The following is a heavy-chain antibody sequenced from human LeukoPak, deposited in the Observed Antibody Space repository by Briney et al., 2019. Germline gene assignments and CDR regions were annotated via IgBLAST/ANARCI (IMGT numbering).Heavy chain of an antibody. D-gene: IGHD3-22*01. J-gene: IGHJ4*02. CDR2: ISGGGIST. CDR3: ARAQYYSDSTGYYYLHY. CDR1: GFTFSSYV. V-gene: IGHV3-23*01. Sequence: GGSLRLSCAASGFTFSSYVMSWVRQAPGKGLEWVSSISGGGISTYYADSVKGRFTISRDNAKNSLYLQTNSLRAEDTAVYYCARAQYYSDSTGYYYLHYWGQGTLVTVSS.